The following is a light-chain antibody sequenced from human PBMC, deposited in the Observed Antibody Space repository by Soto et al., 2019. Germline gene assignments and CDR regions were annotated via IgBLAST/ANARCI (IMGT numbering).Light chain of an antibody. Sequence: EIVLAQSPSPLSLSPGERATLSCRASQSVTNSFLAWYQQKPGQAPRLLIYGATRRATDIPDRFTGSGSGTDFTLTISILKPEDFAVYYCQQYVSSPWAFGQGTKVDI. CDR2: GAT. CDR1: QSVTNSF. CDR3: QQYVSSPWA. V-gene: IGKV3-20*01. J-gene: IGKJ1*01.